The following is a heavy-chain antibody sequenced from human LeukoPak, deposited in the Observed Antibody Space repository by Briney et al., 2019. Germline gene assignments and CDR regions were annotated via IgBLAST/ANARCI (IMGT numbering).Heavy chain of an antibody. J-gene: IGHJ1*01. V-gene: IGHV4-39*01. CDR3: ARLSTSAYFQH. CDR2: IYYSGRP. CDR1: GGSISSSSYY. Sequence: SETLSLTCTVSGGSISSSSYYWGWIRQPPGKGLEWIGTIYYSGRPYYNPSLKSRVTISVDTSKNQFSLKLSSVTAADTAVYYCARLSTSAYFQHWGQGTLATVSS.